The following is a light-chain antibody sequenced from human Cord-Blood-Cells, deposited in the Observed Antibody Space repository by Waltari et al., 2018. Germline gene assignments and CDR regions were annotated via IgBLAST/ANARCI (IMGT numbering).Light chain of an antibody. CDR3: QQYNSYSWT. CDR1: QSISSW. V-gene: IGKV1-5*03. J-gene: IGKJ1*01. CDR2: KAS. Sequence: DIQMTPSPSTLSAFVGARVPITCLASQSISSWLAWYQQKPGKAPKLLIYKASSLESGVPTRFSGSGSGTEFTLTISSLQPDDFATYYCQQYNSYSWTFGQGTKVEIK.